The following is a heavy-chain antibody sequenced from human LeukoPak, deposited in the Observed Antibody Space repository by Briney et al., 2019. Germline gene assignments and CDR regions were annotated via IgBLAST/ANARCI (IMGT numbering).Heavy chain of an antibody. CDR3: ARDIERVHLWSDY. D-gene: IGHD1-1*01. CDR1: GLNFDDSA. V-gene: IGHV3-43*02. CDR2: ISADGGT. Sequence: PGGSLRLSCVASGLNFDDSAMHWVRQAPGKGLEWVSLISADGGTFSADSVKGRFTISRDNSKNSLYLQMDSLRAEDTAVYYCARDIERVHLWSDYWGQGTLVTVSS. J-gene: IGHJ4*02.